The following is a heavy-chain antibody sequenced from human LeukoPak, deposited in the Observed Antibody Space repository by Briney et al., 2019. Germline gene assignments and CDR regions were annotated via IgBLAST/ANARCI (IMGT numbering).Heavy chain of an antibody. CDR2: IRPGGSED. V-gene: IGHV3-7*01. CDR1: GLTFSNSW. CDR3: ARLMGTVTTYDY. J-gene: IGHJ4*02. Sequence: GGSLRLSCAASGLTFSNSWMRWVRQAPGRGLEGVASIRPGGSEDYYMDSVKGRFTIHRDNTENSLYLQMNSLRAEDTAVYHCARLMGTVTTYDYWGQGTLVTVSS. D-gene: IGHD1-7*01.